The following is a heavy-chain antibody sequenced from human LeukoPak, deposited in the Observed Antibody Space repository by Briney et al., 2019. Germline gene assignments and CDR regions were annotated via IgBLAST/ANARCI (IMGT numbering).Heavy chain of an antibody. V-gene: IGHV1-2*02. Sequence: ASVKVSCKACGYTFTGYYMHWVRQAPGQGLEWMGWINPNSGGTNYAQKFQGRVTMTRDTSISTAYMELSRLRSDDTAVYYCAREREDDSWFYYYMDVWGKGTTVTVSS. CDR2: INPNSGGT. CDR1: GYTFTGYY. J-gene: IGHJ6*03. D-gene: IGHD3-3*01. CDR3: AREREDDSWFYYYMDV.